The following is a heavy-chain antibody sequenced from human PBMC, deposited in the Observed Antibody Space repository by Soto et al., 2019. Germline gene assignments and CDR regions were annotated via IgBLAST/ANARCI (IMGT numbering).Heavy chain of an antibody. J-gene: IGHJ5*02. V-gene: IGHV1-69*02. CDR1: GGTFSSYT. CDR3: ARTSSSWYGDNWFDP. CDR2: IIPILGIA. Sequence: GASVKVSCKASGGTFSSYTISWVLQAPGQGLEWMGRIIPILGIANYAQKFQGRVTITADKSTSTAYMELSSLRSEDTAVYYCARTSSSWYGDNWFDPWGQGTLVTVSS. D-gene: IGHD6-13*01.